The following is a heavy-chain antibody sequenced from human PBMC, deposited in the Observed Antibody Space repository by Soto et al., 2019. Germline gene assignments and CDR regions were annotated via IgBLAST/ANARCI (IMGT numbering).Heavy chain of an antibody. CDR2: IWYDGSNK. CDR3: ARGNSSGWYGAHAFDI. Sequence: QVQLVESGGGVVQPGRSLRLSCAASGFTFSSYGMHWVRQAPGKGLEWVAVIWYDGSNKYYADSVKGRFTISRDNCKNTLYLQMNSLRAEDTAVYYCARGNSSGWYGAHAFDIWGQGTMVTVSS. CDR1: GFTFSSYG. D-gene: IGHD6-19*01. V-gene: IGHV3-33*01. J-gene: IGHJ3*02.